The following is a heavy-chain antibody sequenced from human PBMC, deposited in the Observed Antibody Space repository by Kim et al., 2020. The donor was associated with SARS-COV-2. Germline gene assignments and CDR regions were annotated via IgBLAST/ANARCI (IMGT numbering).Heavy chain of an antibody. V-gene: IGHV3-74*01. D-gene: IGHD3-3*01. Sequence: VKGRFTISRDNAKNTLYLQMNSLRAEDTAVYYCARVSNYDFWSGYYYFDYWGQGTLVTVSS. CDR3: ARVSNYDFWSGYYYFDY. J-gene: IGHJ4*02.